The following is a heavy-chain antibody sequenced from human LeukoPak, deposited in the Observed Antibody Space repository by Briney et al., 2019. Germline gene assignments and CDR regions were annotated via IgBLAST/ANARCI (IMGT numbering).Heavy chain of an antibody. J-gene: IGHJ4*02. CDR2: VYHTGST. CDR1: GYSLSNGYH. CDR3: VAGIPVADTY. V-gene: IGHV4-38-2*02. D-gene: IGHD6-19*01. Sequence: SQTLSLTCSVSGYSLSNGYHWGWIRQSPGKGLEWIGSVYHTGSTYYNPSLKSRVIVSADLSENQFSLDLSSVTAADTAVYYCVAGIPVADTYWGQGTLVIVSS.